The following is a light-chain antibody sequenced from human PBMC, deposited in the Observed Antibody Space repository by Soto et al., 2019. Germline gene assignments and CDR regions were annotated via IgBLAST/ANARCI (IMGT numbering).Light chain of an antibody. CDR3: SSYTGSNTPVV. J-gene: IGLJ2*01. CDR1: SSDVGGYNY. CDR2: DVS. Sequence: QSALTQPASVSGSPGQSITISCTGTSSDVGGYNYVSWYQQHPAKAPNLIIFDVSNRPSGVSNRFSGFKSGNSASLTISGLHAEDEADYYCSSYTGSNTPVVFGGGTKVTVL. V-gene: IGLV2-14*01.